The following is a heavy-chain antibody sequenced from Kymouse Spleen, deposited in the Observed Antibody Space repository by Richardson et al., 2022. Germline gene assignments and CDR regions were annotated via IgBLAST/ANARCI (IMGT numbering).Heavy chain of an antibody. CDR3: ARHWYDFWSGYYTPYGMDV. CDR1: GGSISSSSYY. D-gene: IGHD3-3*01. V-gene: IGHV4-39*01. Sequence: QLQLQESGPGLVKPSETLSLTCTVSGGSISSSSYYWGWIRQPPGKGLEWIGSIYYSGSTYYNPSLKSRVTISVDTSKNQFSLKLSSVTAADTAVYYCARHWYDFWSGYYTPYGMDVWGQGTTVTVSS. J-gene: IGHJ6*02. CDR2: IYYSGST.